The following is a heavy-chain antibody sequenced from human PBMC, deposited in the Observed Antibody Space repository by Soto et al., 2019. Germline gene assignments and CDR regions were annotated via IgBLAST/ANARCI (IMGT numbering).Heavy chain of an antibody. CDR3: AKEGRYFDWFRDY. CDR2: ISGSGCST. CDR1: GFTFSEYA. V-gene: IGHV3-23*01. D-gene: IGHD3-9*01. Sequence: GGSLRLSCAASGFTFSEYAMTWVRQAPGKGLEWVSVISGSGCSTYYADSVKGRFTISRDNSKNTLFLQMNSLRAEDTAVYYCAKEGRYFDWFRDYWGQGTLVTVSS. J-gene: IGHJ4*02.